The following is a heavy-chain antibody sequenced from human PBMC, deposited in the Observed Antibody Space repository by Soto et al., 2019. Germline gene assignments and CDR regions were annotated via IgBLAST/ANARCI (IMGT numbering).Heavy chain of an antibody. Sequence: SETRWRTCTFCVWSFTGHFCSLFLQPPGKGLEWIGEVSHSGNTKYYPYLRSLVTLSVDSSKNQISLALTSVTAAETAVYYCARDKFARTGWKKFDIWGQGKLXTFYS. D-gene: IGHD6-19*01. CDR1: VWSFTGHF. CDR3: ARDKFARTGWKKFDI. J-gene: IGHJ4*02. V-gene: IGHV4-34*01. CDR2: VSHSGNT.